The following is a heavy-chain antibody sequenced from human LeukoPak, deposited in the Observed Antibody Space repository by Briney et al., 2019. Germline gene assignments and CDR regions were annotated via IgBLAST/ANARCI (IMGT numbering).Heavy chain of an antibody. Sequence: PGGSLRLSCAASGFTFSLYSMNWVRQAPGKGLEWVSSISRSSGYIYYADSVKGRFTISRDNAKNSLYLQMNSLRAEDTAVYYCARDRSSSWPGYDYWGQGTLVTVSS. CDR2: ISRSSGYI. CDR3: ARDRSSSWPGYDY. V-gene: IGHV3-21*01. D-gene: IGHD6-13*01. CDR1: GFTFSLYS. J-gene: IGHJ4*02.